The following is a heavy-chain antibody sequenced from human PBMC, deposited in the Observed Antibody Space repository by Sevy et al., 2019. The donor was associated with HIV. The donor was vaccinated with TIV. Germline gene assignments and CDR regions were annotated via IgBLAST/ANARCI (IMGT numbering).Heavy chain of an antibody. Sequence: GGSLRLSCAASGFSFSSYGMHWVRQAPGKGLEWMSYIQYDGSNKDYAYSVKGRFTISRDNSKNTLYLQMNSLRVEDTAVFYCVKEGGGEGGDHWGQGTLVTVS. J-gene: IGHJ4*02. D-gene: IGHD2-21*01. CDR1: GFSFSSYG. CDR3: VKEGGGEGGDH. CDR2: IQYDGSNK. V-gene: IGHV3-30*02.